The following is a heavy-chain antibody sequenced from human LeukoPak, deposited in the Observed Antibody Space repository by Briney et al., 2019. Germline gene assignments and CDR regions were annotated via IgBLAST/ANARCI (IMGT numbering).Heavy chain of an antibody. CDR1: GGSISGYF. V-gene: IGHV4-59*01. CDR2: IYYSGIT. J-gene: IGHJ4*02. Sequence: SETLSLTCTVSGGSISGYFWSWIRQPPGKGLEWIGYIYYSGITNYNPSLKSRVTISVDTSKNQFSLRLSPVTAADTAVYYCAREWGIVPAATFDYWGQGTLVTVSS. CDR3: AREWGIVPAATFDY. D-gene: IGHD2-2*01.